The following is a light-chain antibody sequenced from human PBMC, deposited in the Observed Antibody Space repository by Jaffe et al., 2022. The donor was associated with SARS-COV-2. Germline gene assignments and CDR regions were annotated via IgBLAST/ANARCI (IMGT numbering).Light chain of an antibody. CDR3: QQHVGSPPVT. J-gene: IGKJ4*01. CDR1: QSVSSSY. Sequence: EIVLTQSPGTLSLSPGERATLSCRASQSVSSSYLAWYQQKPGQAPRLLIYGASSRAIGIPDRFSGSGSGTDFTLTISRLEPEDFAVYYCQQHVGSPPVTFGGGTKVEIK. CDR2: GAS. V-gene: IGKV3-20*01.